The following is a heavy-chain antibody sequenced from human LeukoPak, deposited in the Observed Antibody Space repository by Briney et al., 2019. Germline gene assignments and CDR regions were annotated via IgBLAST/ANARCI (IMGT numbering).Heavy chain of an antibody. CDR2: INHSGST. J-gene: IGHJ3*02. CDR1: GGSFSGYC. CDR3: AREDYGDPDAFDI. V-gene: IGHV4-34*01. Sequence: PSETLSLTCAVYGGSFSGYCWSWIRQPPGKGLEWIGEINHSGSTNYNPSLKSRVTISVDTSKNQFSLKLSSVTAADTAVYYCAREDYGDPDAFDIWGQGTMVTVSS. D-gene: IGHD4-17*01.